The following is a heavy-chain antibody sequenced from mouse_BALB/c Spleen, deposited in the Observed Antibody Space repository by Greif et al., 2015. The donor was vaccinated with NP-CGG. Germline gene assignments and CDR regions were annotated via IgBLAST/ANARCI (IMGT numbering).Heavy chain of an antibody. D-gene: IGHD2-14*01. V-gene: IGHV1-15*01. Sequence: VQLQQSGAELVRPGASVTLSCKASGYTFTDYEMHWVKQTPVHGLEWIGAIDPETGGTAYHQKFKGKATLTADKSSSTAYMELRSLTSEDSAVYYCTRAYRYAWFAYWGQGTLVTVSA. CDR3: TRAYRYAWFAY. CDR1: GYTFTDYE. CDR2: IDPETGGT. J-gene: IGHJ3*01.